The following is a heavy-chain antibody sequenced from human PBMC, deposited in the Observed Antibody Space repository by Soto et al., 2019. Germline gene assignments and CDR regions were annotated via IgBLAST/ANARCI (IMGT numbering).Heavy chain of an antibody. V-gene: IGHV1-46*01. J-gene: IGHJ6*02. CDR3: AGDKRGGAGPGWAYYGMDV. D-gene: IGHD6-19*01. Sequence: QVQLVQSGAEVKKPGASVKVSCKASGYTFTSYYMHWVRQAPGQGLEWMGIINPSGGSTSYAQKFQVRATMPREPSTRTVKMGRGSLGSEAPAGYYCAGDKRGGAGPGWAYYGMDVWGQGTTVTVSS. CDR2: INPSGGST. CDR1: GYTFTSYY.